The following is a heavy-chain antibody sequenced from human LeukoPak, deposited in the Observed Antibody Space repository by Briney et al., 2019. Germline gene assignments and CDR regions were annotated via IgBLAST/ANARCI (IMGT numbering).Heavy chain of an antibody. J-gene: IGHJ4*02. CDR2: INSDGSIT. V-gene: IGHV3-74*01. CDR3: ARGFSTVTTD. Sequence: GGSLRLSCAASGVTFRRHWMHWVRHAPGKGLVWGSGINSDGSITTYADSVKGRFTISRDNAKNTMYLQMNSLRAEDTAVYYCARGFSTVTTDWGQGTLVTVSS. D-gene: IGHD4-17*01. CDR1: GVTFRRHW.